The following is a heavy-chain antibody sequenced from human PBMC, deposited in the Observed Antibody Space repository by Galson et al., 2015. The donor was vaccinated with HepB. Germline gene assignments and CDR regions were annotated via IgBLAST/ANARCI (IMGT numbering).Heavy chain of an antibody. CDR1: GFTFSSYW. J-gene: IGHJ3*02. V-gene: IGHV3-7*03. CDR2: IKQDGSEK. D-gene: IGHD2-2*01. CDR3: ARSGYCSSTSCSFDAFDI. Sequence: SLRLSCAASGFTFSSYWMSWVRQAPGKGLEWVANIKQDGSEKYYVDSVKGRFTISRDNAKNSLYLQMNSLRAEDTAVYYCARSGYCSSTSCSFDAFDIWGQGTMVTVSS.